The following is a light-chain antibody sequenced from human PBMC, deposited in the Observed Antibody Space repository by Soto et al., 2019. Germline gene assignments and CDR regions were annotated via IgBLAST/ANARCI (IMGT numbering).Light chain of an antibody. CDR2: EVS. CDR1: QSISSW. CDR3: QQYNTYST. V-gene: IGKV1-5*01. J-gene: IGKJ5*01. Sequence: DIQMTQSPSTLSASVGDRVTITCRASQSISSWLAWYQQKPGKAPNLLIYEVSRLHSGVPSRFSGSGSGTDFTLTISSLQPDDFATYYCQQYNTYSTFGQGTRLEIK.